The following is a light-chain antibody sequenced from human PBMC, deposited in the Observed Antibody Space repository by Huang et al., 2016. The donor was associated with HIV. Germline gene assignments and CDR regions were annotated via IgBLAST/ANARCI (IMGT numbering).Light chain of an antibody. CDR2: GVS. Sequence: EIVLTQSPGTLSLSPGERATLSCRASQSIVGTYLAWYQQRPGQAPRLLIYGVSSRAAGIPDRVSGSGSGTDFTLTISRLEPEDFAVYYCQQYGTSPPEVTFGGGTTVEIK. CDR3: QQYGTSPPEVT. CDR1: QSIVGTY. J-gene: IGKJ4*01. V-gene: IGKV3-20*01.